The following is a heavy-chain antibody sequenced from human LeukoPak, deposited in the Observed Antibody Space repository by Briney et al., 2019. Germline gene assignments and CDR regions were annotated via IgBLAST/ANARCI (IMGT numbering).Heavy chain of an antibody. V-gene: IGHV3-30*18. CDR2: ISYDGRAK. J-gene: IGHJ4*02. CDR1: GFTFSTYG. Sequence: PGGSLRLSCAASGFTFSTYGMHWVRQAPGKGLEWVAVISYDGRAKYYADSVKGRFTISRDNSKSTLYLQMNSLRPEDTAMYYCAKEVDRYISDWSFDYWGRGTLVTVSS. D-gene: IGHD6-13*01. CDR3: AKEVDRYISDWSFDY.